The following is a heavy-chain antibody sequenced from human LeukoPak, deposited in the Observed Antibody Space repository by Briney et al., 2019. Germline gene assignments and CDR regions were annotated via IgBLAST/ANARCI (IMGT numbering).Heavy chain of an antibody. CDR1: GFTFSSYA. CDR3: AKGTQYQLLYSWFDP. Sequence: GGSLGLSCAASGFTFSSYAMSWVRQAPGKGLEWVSAISGSGGSTYYADSVKGRFTISRDNSKNTLYLQMNSLRAEDTAVYYCAKGTQYQLLYSWFDPWGQGTLVTVSS. CDR2: ISGSGGST. J-gene: IGHJ5*02. V-gene: IGHV3-23*01. D-gene: IGHD2-2*01.